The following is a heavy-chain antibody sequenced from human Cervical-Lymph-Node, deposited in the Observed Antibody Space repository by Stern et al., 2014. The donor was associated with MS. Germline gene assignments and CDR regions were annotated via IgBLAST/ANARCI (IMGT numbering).Heavy chain of an antibody. D-gene: IGHD1-26*01. J-gene: IGHJ4*02. V-gene: IGHV1-69*01. Sequence: VQLVQSGTEVKKPGSSVKVSCKASGGTFSSYGISWVRQAPGQGLEWMGPIIPIFGPANYAQKFRGRVTITADESTTTAYMELSSLRSEDTAVYYCARGGTKWELPVPFDYWGQGTLVTVSS. CDR3: ARGGTKWELPVPFDY. CDR2: IIPIFGPA. CDR1: GGTFSSYG.